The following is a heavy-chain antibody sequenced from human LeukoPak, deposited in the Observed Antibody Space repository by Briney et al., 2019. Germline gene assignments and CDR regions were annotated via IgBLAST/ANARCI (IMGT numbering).Heavy chain of an antibody. Sequence: SETLSLTCTVSGYSISSGYYWGWIRPPPGKGLEWIGRSYHSGTTYDTPSLKSPVSISVDTSHNQFSLKLISVTAADTAVYYCARDLGGTAMVSAYWGQGTLVTVSS. CDR3: ARDLGGTAMVSAY. D-gene: IGHD5-18*01. V-gene: IGHV4-38-2*02. CDR1: GYSISSGYY. J-gene: IGHJ4*02. CDR2: SYHSGTT.